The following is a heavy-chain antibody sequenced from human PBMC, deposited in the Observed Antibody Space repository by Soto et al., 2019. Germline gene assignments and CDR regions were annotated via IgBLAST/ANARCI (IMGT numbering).Heavy chain of an antibody. D-gene: IGHD6-13*01. CDR1: GFSLSTSGMC. CDR2: IDWDDDK. CDR3: ARIRANSSSWYSIGQKYYYYGMDV. J-gene: IGHJ6*02. V-gene: IGHV2-70*01. Sequence: SGPTLVNPTQTLTLTCTFSGFSLSTSGMCESWIRQPPGKAMEWLALIDWDDDKYYSTSLKTRLTISKDTSKNQVVLTMTNMDPVDTATYYCARIRANSSSWYSIGQKYYYYGMDVWGQGTTVTVSS.